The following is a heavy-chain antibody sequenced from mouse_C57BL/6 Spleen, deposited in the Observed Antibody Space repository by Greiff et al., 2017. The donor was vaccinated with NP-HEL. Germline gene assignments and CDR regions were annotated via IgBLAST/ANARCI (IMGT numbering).Heavy chain of an antibody. CDR3: ARGEGWFAY. Sequence: ESGPGLVKPSQSLSLTCSVTGYSITSGYYWNWIRQFPGNKLEWMGYISYDGSNNYNPSLKNRISITRDPSKNQFFLKLNSVTTEDTATYYCARGEGWFAYWGQGTLVTVSA. CDR2: ISYDGSN. J-gene: IGHJ3*01. V-gene: IGHV3-6*01. CDR1: GYSITSGYY.